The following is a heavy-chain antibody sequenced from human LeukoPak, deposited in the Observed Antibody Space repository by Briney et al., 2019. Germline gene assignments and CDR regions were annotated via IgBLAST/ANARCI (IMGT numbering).Heavy chain of an antibody. CDR2: ISYGGST. D-gene: IGHD3-10*01. J-gene: IGHJ1*01. V-gene: IGHV4-59*08. CDR3: ARHGLRNYYGSGRGIQPGEYFQH. CDR1: GGSLCSYY. Sequence: PSETLSLTCTVSGGSLCSYYWSWIRQPPGKGLEWIGYISYGGSTNYNPSLKSRVTISVDTSKNQFSLKLSSVTAADTAVYYCARHGLRNYYGSGRGIQPGEYFQHWGQGTLVTVSS.